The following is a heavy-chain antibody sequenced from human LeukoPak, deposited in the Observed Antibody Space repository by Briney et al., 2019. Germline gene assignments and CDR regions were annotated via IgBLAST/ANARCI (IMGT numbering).Heavy chain of an antibody. V-gene: IGHV3-7*01. CDR2: INPDGNKK. CDR1: GVTFSSSC. CDR3: ARDLAYSRLDY. Sequence: GGSVRLSCAVSGVTFSSSCMDWVRQAPGKGLEWVASINPDGNKKYSADSVKGRFTISRDNAKNSLYLQMNSLRVEDTAFYYCARDLAYSRLDYWGQGMLVTVSS. D-gene: IGHD5-18*01. J-gene: IGHJ4*02.